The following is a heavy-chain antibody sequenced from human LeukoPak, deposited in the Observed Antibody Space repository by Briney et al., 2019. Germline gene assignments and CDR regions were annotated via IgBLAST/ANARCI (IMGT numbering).Heavy chain of an antibody. CDR3: TREVASEVTPTDWYFDL. Sequence: GGSLRLSCEVSGFAVSSNYMSWVRQAPGKGLEWVSTFYSGVRTFYSDAVKGRFTIDRDPSKNSLFLQMKSLRAEDTAVYFCTREVASEVTPTDWYFDLWGRGTLVTVSS. CDR1: GFAVSSNY. V-gene: IGHV3-66*01. J-gene: IGHJ2*01. D-gene: IGHD4-23*01. CDR2: FYSGVRT.